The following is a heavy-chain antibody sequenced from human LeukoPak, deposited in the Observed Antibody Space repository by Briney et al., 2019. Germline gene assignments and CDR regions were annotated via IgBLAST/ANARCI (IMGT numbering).Heavy chain of an antibody. D-gene: IGHD3-10*01. CDR3: ASERGGVTHFDY. CDR2: IIPIFGTA. CDR1: GGTFSSYA. V-gene: IGHV1-69*06. J-gene: IGHJ4*02. Sequence: SVKVSCKASGGTFSSYAISWVRQAPGQGLEWMGGIIPIFGTANYAQKFQGRVTITADKSTSTAYMELSSLRSEDTAVYYCASERGGVTHFDYWGRGTLVTVSS.